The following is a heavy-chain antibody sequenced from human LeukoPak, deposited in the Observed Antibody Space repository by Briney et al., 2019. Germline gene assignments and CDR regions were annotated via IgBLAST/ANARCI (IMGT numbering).Heavy chain of an antibody. D-gene: IGHD1-26*01. CDR1: GGSISNYY. Sequence: SETLSLTCTVSGGSISNYYWGWIRQPAGKGLEWIGRVYTSGSTNYNSSLKSRLTMSVDTSKNQFSLKLSSVTAADTAVYYCARLRPMGGSFPDSFDIWGRGTMVTVSS. CDR2: VYTSGST. V-gene: IGHV4-4*07. J-gene: IGHJ3*02. CDR3: ARLRPMGGSFPDSFDI.